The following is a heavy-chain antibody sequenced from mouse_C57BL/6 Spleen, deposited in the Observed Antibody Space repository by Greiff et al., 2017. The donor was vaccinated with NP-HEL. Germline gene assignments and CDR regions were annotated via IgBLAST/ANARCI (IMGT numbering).Heavy chain of an antibody. D-gene: IGHD2-5*01. CDR2: ISDGGRYT. V-gene: IGHV5-4*03. CDR3: ARIGDYSNYVGY. CDR1: GFTFSSYA. J-gene: IGHJ2*01. Sequence: EVKLVESGGGLVKPGGSLKLSCAASGFTFSSYAMSWVRQTPEKRLEWVATISDGGRYTYYPDNVKGRFTISRDNAKNNLYLQMSHLKSEDTAMYYCARIGDYSNYVGYWGQGTTLTVSS.